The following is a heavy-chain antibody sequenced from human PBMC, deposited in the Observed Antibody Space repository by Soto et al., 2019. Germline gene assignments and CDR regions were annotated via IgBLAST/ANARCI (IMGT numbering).Heavy chain of an antibody. CDR1: GFTFSSYI. Sequence: GGSLRLSCAASGFTFSSYIMSWVRQAPGKGLEWVSSISGSGGRTYYADSVKGRFTISGDNSKNTLYLQMNSLRGEDTAVYYCAKVASGSDGSDYWGQGTLVTVSS. V-gene: IGHV3-23*01. J-gene: IGHJ4*02. CDR3: AKVASGSDGSDY. D-gene: IGHD3-10*01. CDR2: ISGSGGRT.